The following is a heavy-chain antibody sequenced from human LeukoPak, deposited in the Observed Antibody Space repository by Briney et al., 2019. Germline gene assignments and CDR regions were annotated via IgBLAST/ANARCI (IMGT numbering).Heavy chain of an antibody. V-gene: IGHV4-39*01. J-gene: IGHJ5*02. Sequence: PSETLSLTCTVSGGSISSSSYYWGWIRQPPGKGLEWIVSIYYSGSTYYNPSLKSRVTIPVDTSKNQFSLKLSSVTAADTAVYYCARQYQLLYGWFDPWGQGTLVTVSS. D-gene: IGHD2-2*02. CDR3: ARQYQLLYGWFDP. CDR1: GGSISSSSYY. CDR2: IYYSGST.